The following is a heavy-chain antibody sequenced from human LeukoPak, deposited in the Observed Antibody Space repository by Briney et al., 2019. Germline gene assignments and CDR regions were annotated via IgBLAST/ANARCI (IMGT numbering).Heavy chain of an antibody. CDR1: GGSISSNYY. Sequence: LSLTCTVSGGSISSNYYWGWIRQPPGKGLEWVSYISSSSNTIYYADSVKGRFTISRDNAKNSLYLQMNSLRDEDTAVYYCARDGDSSGWYGVFDYWGQGTLVTVSS. J-gene: IGHJ4*02. CDR2: ISSSSNTI. V-gene: IGHV3-11*04. CDR3: ARDGDSSGWYGVFDY. D-gene: IGHD6-19*01.